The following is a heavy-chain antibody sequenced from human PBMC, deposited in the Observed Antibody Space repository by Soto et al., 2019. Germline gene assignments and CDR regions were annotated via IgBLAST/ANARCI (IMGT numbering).Heavy chain of an antibody. V-gene: IGHV3-23*01. CDR2: ISGSGGST. J-gene: IGHJ4*02. D-gene: IGHD6-13*01. CDR1: GCTCSNYA. CDR3: AKDQGSSWYEIDY. Sequence: PGGSMRLSFAASGCTCSNYAWTWVRQAPGKGLEWVSTISGSGGSTYYADSVKGRFTISRDNSKNTLYLQMNSLRAEDTAVYYCAKDQGSSWYEIDYWGQGT.